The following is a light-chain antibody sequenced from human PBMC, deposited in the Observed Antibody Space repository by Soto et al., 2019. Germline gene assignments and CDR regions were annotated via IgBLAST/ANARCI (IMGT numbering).Light chain of an antibody. CDR3: QQYHKWPLT. CDR1: QSVTSN. V-gene: IGKV3-15*01. Sequence: EIAMTQSPATLSVSPGEGATLSCRASQSVTSNLAWYQQRPGQAPRLLVYGASTRAAGIAARFSGSGSGTEFTLTISSLQSEDFAVYYCQQYHKWPLTFGGGSKVEI. CDR2: GAS. J-gene: IGKJ4*01.